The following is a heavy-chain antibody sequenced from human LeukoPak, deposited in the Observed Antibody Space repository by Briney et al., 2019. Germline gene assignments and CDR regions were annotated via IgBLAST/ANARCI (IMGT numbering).Heavy chain of an antibody. J-gene: IGHJ4*02. CDR3: LACTERIDY. Sequence: SGGSLRLSCAASGFTFSSYAMSWVRQAPGKGLEWVSAISGSGGSTYYADSVKGRFTISRDNSKNTLCLQMNSLRAEDTAVYYCLACTERIDYWGQGTLVTVSS. D-gene: IGHD6-19*01. CDR2: ISGSGGST. CDR1: GFTFSSYA. V-gene: IGHV3-23*01.